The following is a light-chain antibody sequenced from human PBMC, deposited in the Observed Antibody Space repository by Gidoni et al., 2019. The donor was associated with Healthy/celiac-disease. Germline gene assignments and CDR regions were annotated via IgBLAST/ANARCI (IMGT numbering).Light chain of an antibody. CDR3: QQYGSSRRT. CDR1: QSVSSSY. Sequence: EIVLTQSPGTLSLSPGERASQSVSSSYLAWYQQKPGQAPRLLISGASSRATGIPDRFSGSGSGTDCTLTISRLEPEDFAVYYCQQYGSSRRTFGQGTKVEIK. V-gene: IGKV3-20*01. J-gene: IGKJ1*01. CDR2: GAS.